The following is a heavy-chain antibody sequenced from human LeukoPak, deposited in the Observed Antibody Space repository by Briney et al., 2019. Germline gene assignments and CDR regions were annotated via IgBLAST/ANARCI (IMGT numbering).Heavy chain of an antibody. CDR3: ARDNSVAVAGTSLSFDY. CDR2: ISAYNGNT. CDR1: GYTFTSYG. J-gene: IGHJ4*02. D-gene: IGHD6-19*01. Sequence: GASVKVSCKASGYTFTSYGISWVRQAPGQGLEWMGWISAYNGNTNYAQKLQGRVTMTTDTSTSTAYMELRSLRSDDTAVYYCARDNSVAVAGTSLSFDYWGQGTLVTVSS. V-gene: IGHV1-18*01.